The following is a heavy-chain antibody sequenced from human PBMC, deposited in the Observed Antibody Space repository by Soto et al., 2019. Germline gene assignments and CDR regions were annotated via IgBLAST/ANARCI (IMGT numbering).Heavy chain of an antibody. J-gene: IGHJ6*02. CDR2: ISYDGSNK. Sequence: GGSLRLSCAASGFTFSSSAMHWVRQAPGKGLEWVAVISYDGSNKYYADSVKGRFTISRDNSKNTLYLQMNSLRAEDTAVYYCARDMQQLGARYYYGMDVWGQGTTVTVSS. V-gene: IGHV3-30-3*01. CDR1: GFTFSSSA. D-gene: IGHD6-13*01. CDR3: ARDMQQLGARYYYGMDV.